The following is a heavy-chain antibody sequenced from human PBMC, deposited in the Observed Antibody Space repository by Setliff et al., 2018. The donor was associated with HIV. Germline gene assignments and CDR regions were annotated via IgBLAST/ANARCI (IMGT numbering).Heavy chain of an antibody. J-gene: IGHJ4*02. CDR1: GAPVSSGRYY. CDR2: IHYTGST. D-gene: IGHD3-16*01. Sequence: PSETLSLTCSVSGAPVSSGRYYWGWIRQPPGKGLEWIATIHYTGSTYYNPSLKNRVTISADTSKKQGSLRLTSVTAADTAVYYCTRQAFGGAPRTPLDSWGQGTLVTVSS. V-gene: IGHV4-39*01. CDR3: TRQAFGGAPRTPLDS.